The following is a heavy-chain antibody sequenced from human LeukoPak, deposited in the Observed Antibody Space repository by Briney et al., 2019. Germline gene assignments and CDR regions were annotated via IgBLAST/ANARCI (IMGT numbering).Heavy chain of an antibody. Sequence: GGSLRLSCAASGFTFSSYSMNWVRQAPGKGLEWVSSISSSSSYIYYADSVKGRFTISRDNAKNSLYLQMNSLRAEDTAVYYCARGRRWLQLNDAFDIWGQGTMVTVSS. CDR3: ARGRRWLQLNDAFDI. CDR2: ISSSSSYI. V-gene: IGHV3-21*01. CDR1: GFTFSSYS. J-gene: IGHJ3*02. D-gene: IGHD5-24*01.